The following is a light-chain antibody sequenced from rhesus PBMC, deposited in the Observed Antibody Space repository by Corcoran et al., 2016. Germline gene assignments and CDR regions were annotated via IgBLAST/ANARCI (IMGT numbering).Light chain of an antibody. CDR2: KAA. Sequence: DIQMTQSPSSLSASVGDTVTITCRASQGISSWLAWYQQKPGKAPKLLIYKAARLQSGGPSRFSCSGSGTDFTLTISSLQAEDFATYYCQQYSSRPFTFGPGTKLDIK. CDR3: QQYSSRPFT. CDR1: QGISSW. J-gene: IGKJ3*01. V-gene: IGKV1-22*01.